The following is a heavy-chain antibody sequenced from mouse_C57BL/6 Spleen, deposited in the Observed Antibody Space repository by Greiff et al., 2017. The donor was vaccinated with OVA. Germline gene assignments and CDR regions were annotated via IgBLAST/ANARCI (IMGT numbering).Heavy chain of an antibody. CDR1: GFSLTSYG. Sequence: VQLQQSGPGLVQPSQSLSITCTVSGFSLTSYGVHWVRQSPGKGLEWLGVIWSGGSTDYNAAFMSRLSITKDNSKSQVFLKMNSLQADDTAIYYCAKNDYGSSYGDAMDYWGQGTSVTVSA. V-gene: IGHV2-5*01. D-gene: IGHD1-1*01. J-gene: IGHJ4*01. CDR3: AKNDYGSSYGDAMDY. CDR2: IWSGGST.